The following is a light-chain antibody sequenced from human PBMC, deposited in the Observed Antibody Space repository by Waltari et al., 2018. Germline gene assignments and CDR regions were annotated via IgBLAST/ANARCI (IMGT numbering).Light chain of an antibody. CDR3: QQGNDFPLT. J-gene: IGKJ4*01. CDR1: RDISRW. CDR2: DAS. V-gene: IGKV1-12*01. Sequence: DIQMTQSPSSVSASVGHRVTITCRASRDISRWLAWYHQKPGKAPKFLIYDASTLQSGVPSRFSGSGSGREFTLTITSLQPEDFSTYYCQQGNDFPLTFGGGTKVEMK.